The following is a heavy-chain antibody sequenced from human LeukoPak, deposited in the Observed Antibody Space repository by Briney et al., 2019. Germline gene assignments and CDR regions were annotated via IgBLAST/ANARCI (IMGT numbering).Heavy chain of an antibody. D-gene: IGHD2-15*01. CDR2: IKSGGDGT. V-gene: IGHV3-23*01. Sequence: GGSLRLSCAASGFTFSNYAMSWVRQAPGKGLEWVSGIKSGGDGTYYSDSVKGRFTVSRDNSKNTLYLQMNSLRAEDTAVYYCASRASYWDYGMDVWGQGITVSVSS. CDR1: GFTFSNYA. CDR3: ASRASYWDYGMDV. J-gene: IGHJ6*02.